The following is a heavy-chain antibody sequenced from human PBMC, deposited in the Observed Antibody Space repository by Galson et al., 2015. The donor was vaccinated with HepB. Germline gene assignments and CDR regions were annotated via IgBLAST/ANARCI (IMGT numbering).Heavy chain of an antibody. J-gene: IGHJ5*02. Sequence: SVKVSCKASGYSFINYGISWVRQAPGQGLEWMGWTSAYNGNKQYALKFQGRVTMTTDTSTSTAYMELRNLRSDDMAIYYCARLGFKTARFDPWGQGTLVTVSS. V-gene: IGHV1-18*03. CDR3: ARLGFKTARFDP. CDR1: GYSFINYG. CDR2: TSAYNGNK.